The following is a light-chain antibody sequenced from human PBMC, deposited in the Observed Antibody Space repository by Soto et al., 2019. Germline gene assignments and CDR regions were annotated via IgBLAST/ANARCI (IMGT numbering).Light chain of an antibody. CDR1: QGIITPS. CDR2: GAS. J-gene: IGKJ5*01. Sequence: EMVLTQSPGTLSLSLGEKATLSCRASQGIITPSLAWYQQKPGQAPRPLIYGASTRATGVPDRFSGSESGTDFTLSISRLEPEDFVVYYCQQYGTSPFTFGQGTRLEIK. CDR3: QQYGTSPFT. V-gene: IGKV3-20*01.